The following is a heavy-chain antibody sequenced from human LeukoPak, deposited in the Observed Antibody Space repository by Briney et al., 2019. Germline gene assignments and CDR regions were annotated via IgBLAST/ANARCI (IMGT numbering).Heavy chain of an antibody. V-gene: IGHV3-53*01. CDR3: ARKGNYYDSSGLDY. Sequence: GGPLRLSCAASGFTVSSNYMSWVRQAPGKGLEWVSVIYSGGSTYYADSVKGRFTISRDNSKNTLYLQMNSLRAEDTAVYYCARKGNYYDSSGLDYWGQGTLVTVSS. D-gene: IGHD3-22*01. CDR2: IYSGGST. CDR1: GFTVSSNY. J-gene: IGHJ4*02.